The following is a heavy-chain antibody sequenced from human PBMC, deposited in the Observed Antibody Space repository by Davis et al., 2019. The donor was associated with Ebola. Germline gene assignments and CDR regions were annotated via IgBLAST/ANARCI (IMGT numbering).Heavy chain of an antibody. J-gene: IGHJ4*02. CDR3: ARRALFSSFPSFDY. CDR1: GGSFSDYH. D-gene: IGHD6-6*01. Sequence: SETLSLTCAFFGGSFSDYHWNWIRRPPGKGLEWIGEIHHSGSTKYNPSLKSRVTISVDTSKNQFSLRLISVTAADTAVYYGARRALFSSFPSFDYWGQGALVTVSS. CDR2: IHHSGST. V-gene: IGHV4-34*01.